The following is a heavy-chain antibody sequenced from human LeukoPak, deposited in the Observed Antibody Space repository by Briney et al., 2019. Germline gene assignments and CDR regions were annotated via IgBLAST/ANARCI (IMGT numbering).Heavy chain of an antibody. CDR3: AKDIRASGYYYYGMDV. V-gene: IGHV3-9*01. J-gene: IGHJ6*02. CDR2: ISWNSGSI. CDR1: GFTFSSYA. Sequence: GGSLRLSCAASGFTFSSYAMHWVRQAPGKGLEWVSGISWNSGSIDYAGSVKGRFTISRDNAKNSLYLQMNSLRAEDTALYYCAKDIRASGYYYYGMDVWGQGTTVTVSS. D-gene: IGHD3-10*01.